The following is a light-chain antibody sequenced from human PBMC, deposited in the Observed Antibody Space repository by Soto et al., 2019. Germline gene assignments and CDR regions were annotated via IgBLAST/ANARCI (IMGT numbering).Light chain of an antibody. V-gene: IGLV2-14*01. CDR1: SSDVGGYNY. J-gene: IGLJ2*01. CDR3: SSYTSISTLV. CDR2: EVT. Sequence: QSVLTQPVSVSGSPGQSITISCTGTSSDVGGYNYVSWYQQHPGKAPKLRIYEVTKRPSGVSNRFSGSKSGNTASLTISGLQAEDESDYYCSSYTSISTLVFGGGTKVTVL.